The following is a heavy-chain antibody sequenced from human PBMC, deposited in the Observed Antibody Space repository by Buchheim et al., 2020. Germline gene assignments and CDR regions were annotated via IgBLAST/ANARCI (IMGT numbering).Heavy chain of an antibody. Sequence: EVQLVESGGGLVQPGGSLRLSCAASGFTFSSYWMHWVRQAPGKGLVCVARINSDGRTTTCADSVKGRFTISRDNAMNTLYLQMNSLRAEDTAVYYCVTSGSYYYYAMDVWGQGTT. J-gene: IGHJ6*02. V-gene: IGHV3-74*01. CDR2: INSDGRTT. CDR1: GFTFSSYW. CDR3: VTSGSYYYYAMDV. D-gene: IGHD3-22*01.